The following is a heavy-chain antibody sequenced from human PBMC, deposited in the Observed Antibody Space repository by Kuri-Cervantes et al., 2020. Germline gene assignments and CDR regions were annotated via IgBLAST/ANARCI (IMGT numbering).Heavy chain of an antibody. CDR1: GYTITDYY. V-gene: IGHV1-18*04. J-gene: IGHJ4*02. D-gene: IGHD6-19*01. Sequence: ASVKVSCKISGYTITDYYMHWVRQAPGQGLEWMGWISGYNGNTNYAQRLQGRVSMTTDTSTSTAYMELRSLRSDDTAVYYCATGFSSGWQDYWGQGTLVTVSS. CDR2: ISGYNGNT. CDR3: ATGFSSGWQDY.